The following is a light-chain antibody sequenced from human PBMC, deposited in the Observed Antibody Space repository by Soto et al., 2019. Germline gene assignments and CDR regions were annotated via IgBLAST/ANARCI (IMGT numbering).Light chain of an antibody. CDR2: EVN. V-gene: IGLV2-14*01. Sequence: QSALTQPASVSGSPGQSITISCTGTSSDVGGHNYVSWYQQRPGKAPKLMIYEVNNRPSGVSDRFSGSKSGITASLTISGLQAEDEADYYCSSYTSTNTLFVFGTGTKVTAL. J-gene: IGLJ1*01. CDR1: SSDVGGHNY. CDR3: SSYTSTNTLFV.